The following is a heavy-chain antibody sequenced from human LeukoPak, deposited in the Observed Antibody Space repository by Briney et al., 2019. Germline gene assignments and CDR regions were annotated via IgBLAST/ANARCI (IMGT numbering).Heavy chain of an antibody. D-gene: IGHD3-10*01. CDR1: GYTFTSYG. CDR2: ISAYNGNT. J-gene: IGHJ4*02. CDR3: ARVLYGSGTFDFDY. Sequence: GASVKVSCKASGYTFTSYGISWVRQAPGQGLEWMGWISAYNGNTNYAQKLQGRVTMTTDTSTSTAYMELRSQRSDDTAVYCCARVLYGSGTFDFDYWGQGTLVTVSS. V-gene: IGHV1-18*01.